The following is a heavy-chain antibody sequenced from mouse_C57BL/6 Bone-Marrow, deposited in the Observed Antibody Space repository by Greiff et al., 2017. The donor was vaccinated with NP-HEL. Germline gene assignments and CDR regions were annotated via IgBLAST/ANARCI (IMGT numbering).Heavy chain of an antibody. J-gene: IGHJ4*01. CDR2: IFPGSGST. CDR1: GYTFTDYY. CDR3: ARCYYGNYDAMDY. V-gene: IGHV1-75*01. D-gene: IGHD2-1*01. Sequence: VQLQQSGPELVKPGASVKISCKASGYTFTDYYINWVKQRPGQGLEWIGWIFPGSGSTYYNEKFKGKATLTVDKSSSTAYMLLSSLTSEDSAVYFCARCYYGNYDAMDYWGQGTSVTVSS.